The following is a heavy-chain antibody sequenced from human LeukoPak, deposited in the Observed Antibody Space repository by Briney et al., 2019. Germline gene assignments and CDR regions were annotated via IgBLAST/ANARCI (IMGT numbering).Heavy chain of an antibody. CDR2: INHSGST. J-gene: IGHJ6*03. V-gene: IGHV4-34*01. CDR3: ARLPGRYSNGYRPYYYYMDV. D-gene: IGHD5-18*01. CDR1: GGSFSGYY. Sequence: PSETLSLTCAVYGGSFSGYYWSWIRQPPGKGLEWIGEINHSGSTNYNPSLKSRVTISVDTSKNQFSLKLSSVTAADTAVYYCARLPGRYSNGYRPYYYYMDVWGKGTTVTVSS.